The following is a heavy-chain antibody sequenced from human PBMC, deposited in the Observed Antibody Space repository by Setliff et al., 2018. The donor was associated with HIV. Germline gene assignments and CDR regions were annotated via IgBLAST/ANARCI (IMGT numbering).Heavy chain of an antibody. Sequence: EASVKVSCKASGYTFTSYGISWVRQAPGQGLEWMGWISAYNGNTNYAQKLQGRVTMTTDTSTSTAYMELRSLRSDDTAVYYCARYFDWLKRSPFDYWGQGTLVTVSS. V-gene: IGHV1-18*01. CDR2: ISAYNGNT. D-gene: IGHD3-9*01. CDR3: ARYFDWLKRSPFDY. J-gene: IGHJ4*02. CDR1: GYTFTSYG.